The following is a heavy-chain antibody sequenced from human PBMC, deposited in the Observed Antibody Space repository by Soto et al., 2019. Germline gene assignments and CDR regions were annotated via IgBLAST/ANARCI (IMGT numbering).Heavy chain of an antibody. D-gene: IGHD3-22*01. V-gene: IGHV3-66*01. J-gene: IGHJ3*02. CDR1: GFTVSSNY. Sequence: GGSLRLSCAASGFTVSSNYMSLVRQAPGKGLEWVSVIYSGGSTYYADSVKGRFTISRDNSKNTLYLQMNSLRAEDTAVYYCASAPNYDSSGSDAFDIWGQGTMVTVSS. CDR2: IYSGGST. CDR3: ASAPNYDSSGSDAFDI.